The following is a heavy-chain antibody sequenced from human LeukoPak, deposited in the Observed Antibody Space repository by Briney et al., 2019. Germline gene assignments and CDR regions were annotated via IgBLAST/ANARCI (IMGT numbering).Heavy chain of an antibody. CDR1: GGSFGGYY. Sequence: SETLSLTCAVSGGSFGGYYWSWIRQPPRKGLEWIGEINHSGSTNYNPSLKSRVTISVDTSKNQSSLKLSSVTAADTAVYYCARGQGYYDSSGVGFDYWGQGTLVTVSS. CDR3: ARGQGYYDSSGVGFDY. V-gene: IGHV4-34*01. CDR2: INHSGST. J-gene: IGHJ4*02. D-gene: IGHD3-22*01.